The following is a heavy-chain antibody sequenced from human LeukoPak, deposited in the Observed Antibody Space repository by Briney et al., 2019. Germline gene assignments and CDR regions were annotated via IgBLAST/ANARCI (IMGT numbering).Heavy chain of an antibody. D-gene: IGHD3-22*01. CDR1: GYTLTELS. Sequence: ASVKVSCKVSGYTLTELSMHWVRQAPGKGLEWMGGFDPEDGETIYAQKFQGRVTMTEDTSTDTAYMELSSLRSEDTAVYYCATISWGYYYGSSGYSVTHDYWGQGTLVTVSS. J-gene: IGHJ4*02. V-gene: IGHV1-24*01. CDR2: FDPEDGET. CDR3: ATISWGYYYGSSGYSVTHDY.